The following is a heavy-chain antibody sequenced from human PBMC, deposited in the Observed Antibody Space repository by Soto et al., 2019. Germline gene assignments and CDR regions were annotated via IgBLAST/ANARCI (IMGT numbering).Heavy chain of an antibody. V-gene: IGHV3-23*01. CDR1: GFTFSSYA. D-gene: IGHD6-19*01. Sequence: GGSLRLSCAASGFTFSSYAMSWVRQAPGKGLEWVSAISGSGGSTYYADSVKGRFTISIDNSKNTLYLQMNSLRAEDTAVYYCAKVNSGWNPFDYYYGMDVWGQGTTVTVSS. CDR2: ISGSGGST. J-gene: IGHJ6*02. CDR3: AKVNSGWNPFDYYYGMDV.